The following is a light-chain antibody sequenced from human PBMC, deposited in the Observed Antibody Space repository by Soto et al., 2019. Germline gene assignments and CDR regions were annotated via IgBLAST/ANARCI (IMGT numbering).Light chain of an antibody. CDR1: QSVSSN. Sequence: EIVMTQSPATLSVSPGERATLSCRASQSVSSNLAWYQQKPGQAPRLLIYGASTRATGIPARFSGSGSGTEFTLTISSLQSEDFAVYYCQQYNNWPLTFGKGTKVAIK. CDR2: GAS. J-gene: IGKJ1*01. V-gene: IGKV3D-15*01. CDR3: QQYNNWPLT.